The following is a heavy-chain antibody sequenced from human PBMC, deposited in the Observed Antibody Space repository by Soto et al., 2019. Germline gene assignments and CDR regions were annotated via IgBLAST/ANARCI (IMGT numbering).Heavy chain of an antibody. D-gene: IGHD3-22*01. J-gene: IGHJ4*02. CDR2: MNPNNGNT. CDR3: ASGSGYYYWDDS. Sequence: ASVKVSCKASGYTFTSSDITWVRQAAGQGLEWMGWMNPNNGNTKYSQKFQGRVTMTRNTSTSTAYMELSSLRSEDTAVYYCASGSGYYYWDDSWGQGTMVTVSS. CDR1: GYTFTSSD. V-gene: IGHV1-8*01.